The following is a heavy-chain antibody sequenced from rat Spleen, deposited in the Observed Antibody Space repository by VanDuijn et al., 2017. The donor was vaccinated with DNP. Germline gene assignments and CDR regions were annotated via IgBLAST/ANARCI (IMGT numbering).Heavy chain of an antibody. V-gene: IGHV5-7*01. CDR2: ISYNGGTP. Sequence: EVLLVESDGGLVQPGRSLKLSCAVSGFTFSDYYMAWVRQAPAKGLEWVATISYNGGTPYYRDSVKGRFTISRDNAQGTLYLQMDSLRSEDTATYYCARHRTISPYYYDMDAWGQGASVTVSS. CDR1: GFTFSDYY. J-gene: IGHJ4*01. CDR3: ARHRTISPYYYDMDA.